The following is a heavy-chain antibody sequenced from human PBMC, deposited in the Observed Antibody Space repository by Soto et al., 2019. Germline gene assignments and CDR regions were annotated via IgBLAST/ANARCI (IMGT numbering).Heavy chain of an antibody. CDR2: INPNSGGT. V-gene: IGHV1-2*02. D-gene: IGHD6-13*01. CDR1: GYTFTGYY. Sequence: GASVKVSCKASGYTFTGYYMHWVRQAPGQGLEWMGWINPNSGGTNYAQKFQGRVTMTRDTSISTAYMELSRLRSDDTAVYYCARDFRTPPQHGPLNWFDPWGQGTLVTAPQ. CDR3: ARDFRTPPQHGPLNWFDP. J-gene: IGHJ5*02.